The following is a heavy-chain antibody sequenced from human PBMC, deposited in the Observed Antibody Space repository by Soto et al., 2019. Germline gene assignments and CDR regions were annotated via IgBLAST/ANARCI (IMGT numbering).Heavy chain of an antibody. D-gene: IGHD2-15*01. CDR3: AKGKKWGSGGSCLLN. J-gene: IGHJ4*02. CDR1: GFTFDDYT. Sequence: EVQLVESGGVVVQPGGSLRLSCAASGFTFDDYTMHWVRQAPGKGLEWVSLISWDGGSTYYADSVKGRFNISRDNNKNSLYLQMNSLRTEDTALYYCAKGKKWGSGGSCLLNWGQGTLVTVSS. V-gene: IGHV3-43*01. CDR2: ISWDGGST.